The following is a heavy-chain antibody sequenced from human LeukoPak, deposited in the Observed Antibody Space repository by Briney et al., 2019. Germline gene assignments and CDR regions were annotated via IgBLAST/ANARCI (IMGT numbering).Heavy chain of an antibody. V-gene: IGHV3-33*01. J-gene: IGHJ6*02. D-gene: IGHD6-13*01. CDR1: GFTFSSYG. CDR3: ARERRLSSSPPDYYYYYGMDV. CDR2: IWYDGSNK. Sequence: GGSLRLSCAASGFTFSSYGMHWVRQAPGKGLEWVAVIWYDGSNKYYADSVKGRFTISRDNAKNSLYLQMNSLRAEDTAVYYCARERRLSSSPPDYYYYYGMDVWGQGTTVTVSS.